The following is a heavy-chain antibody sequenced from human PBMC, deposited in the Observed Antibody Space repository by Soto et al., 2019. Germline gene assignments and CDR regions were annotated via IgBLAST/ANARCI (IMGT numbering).Heavy chain of an antibody. V-gene: IGHV1-46*01. D-gene: IGHD4-17*01. CDR2: INPSGGST. J-gene: IGHJ6*02. CDR3: AMPLTTVTTDGMDV. CDR1: GYTFTSYY. Sequence: QVQLVQSGAEVKKPGASVKVSCKASGYTFTSYYMHCVRQAPGQGLEWMGIINPSGGSTSYAQKFQGRVNMPRDKSKSTVYMEMSRLRSEDTAVYYCAMPLTTVTTDGMDVWGQGTTVTVSS.